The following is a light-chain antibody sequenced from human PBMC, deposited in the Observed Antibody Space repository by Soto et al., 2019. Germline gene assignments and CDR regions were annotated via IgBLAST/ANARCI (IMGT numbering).Light chain of an antibody. CDR2: GAS. Sequence: EIVMTHSRATLSVSPGERATLSCRASQSVSSNLAWYQQKPGQAPRLLIYGASTRATGIPARFSGSGSETEFTLTISSLQSEDFAVYYCQQYNNWRPQTFGQGTKLEIK. CDR1: QSVSSN. V-gene: IGKV3-15*01. CDR3: QQYNNWRPQT. J-gene: IGKJ2*01.